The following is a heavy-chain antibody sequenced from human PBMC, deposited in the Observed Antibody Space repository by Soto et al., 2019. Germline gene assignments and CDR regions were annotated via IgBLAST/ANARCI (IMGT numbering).Heavy chain of an antibody. CDR1: GYSSTSYW. Sequence: GESPRISCKGSGYSSTSYWIGWVRQMPGKGLEWMGIIYPGDSDTRYSPSFQGQVTISADKSISTAYLQWSSLKASDTAMYYCARRGGYYYDSSGPIDYWGQGTLVTVSS. CDR3: ARRGGYYYDSSGPIDY. CDR2: IYPGDSDT. J-gene: IGHJ4*02. D-gene: IGHD3-22*01. V-gene: IGHV5-51*01.